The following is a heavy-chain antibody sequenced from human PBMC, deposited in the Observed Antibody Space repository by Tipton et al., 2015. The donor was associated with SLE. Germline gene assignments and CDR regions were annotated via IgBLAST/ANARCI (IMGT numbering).Heavy chain of an antibody. V-gene: IGHV4-39*07. CDR3: ARAGSSSWYPSDY. J-gene: IGHJ4*02. D-gene: IGHD6-13*01. CDR1: GGSISSSSYY. Sequence: TLSLTCTVSGGSISSSSYYWSWIRQPPGKGLEWLGEINQSGSVTYNPSLKSRVTISVDTSKNQFSLKLSSVTAADTAVYYCARAGSSSWYPSDYWGQGTLVTVSS. CDR2: INQSGSV.